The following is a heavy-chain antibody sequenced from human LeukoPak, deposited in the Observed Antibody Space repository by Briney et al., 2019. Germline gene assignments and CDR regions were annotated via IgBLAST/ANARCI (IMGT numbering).Heavy chain of an antibody. CDR2: ITSSDSTT. V-gene: IGHV3-48*03. CDR3: ARGRYSGSYYYYYMDV. CDR1: GFTFSSYE. Sequence: GGSLRLSCVASGFTFSSYEMNWVRQAPGKGLEWLSYITSSDSTTHYADSVKGRFTISRDDAKNSLYLQMNSLRAEDTAVYYCARGRYSGSYYYYYMDVWGKGTTVTVSS. D-gene: IGHD1-26*01. J-gene: IGHJ6*03.